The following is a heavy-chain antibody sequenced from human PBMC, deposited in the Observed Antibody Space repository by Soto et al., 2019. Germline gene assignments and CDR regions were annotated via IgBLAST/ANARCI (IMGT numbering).Heavy chain of an antibody. CDR3: AKEYGSTWIDH. J-gene: IGHJ4*02. CDR2: ISGSGETP. D-gene: IGHD6-13*01. CDR1: GLTSIIYS. V-gene: IGHV3-23*01. Sequence: PAETLGPSFAVSGLTSIIYSIYWVLPAPGEGLEWVSGISGSGETPYYADSVKGRLTISRDNYKNTLFLQLNSLRDEDTAVYYCAKEYGSTWIDHWGQGTPVNV.